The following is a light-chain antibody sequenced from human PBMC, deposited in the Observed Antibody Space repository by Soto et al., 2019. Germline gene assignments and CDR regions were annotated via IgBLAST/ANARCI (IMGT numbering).Light chain of an antibody. V-gene: IGKV1-39*01. J-gene: IGKJ1*01. Sequence: DIQMTQSPSSLSASVGDRVTINCRASQSISSYLHWYQQKPGKATKLLIYAASNLQSGVPSRFSAIGSGTDFTLTLNSLLPEEFATYYCQQGYSTPWTFGQGTKVEIK. CDR2: AAS. CDR1: QSISSY. CDR3: QQGYSTPWT.